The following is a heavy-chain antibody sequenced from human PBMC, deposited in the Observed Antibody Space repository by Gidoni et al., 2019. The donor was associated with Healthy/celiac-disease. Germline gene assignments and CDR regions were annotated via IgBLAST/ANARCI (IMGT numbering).Heavy chain of an antibody. V-gene: IGHV3-23*01. D-gene: IGHD4-4*01. CDR3: AKRGGNYRGAFDI. CDR2: SSGSGGST. CDR1: GFTFSSYA. J-gene: IGHJ3*02. Sequence: EVQLLESGGGLVQPGVSLRLSCAASGFTFSSYARSWVRQAPGKGLEWVSASSGSGGSTYYADSVKGRFTISRDNAKNKLYLQMNSLRAEDTAVYYCAKRGGNYRGAFDIWGQGTMVTVSS.